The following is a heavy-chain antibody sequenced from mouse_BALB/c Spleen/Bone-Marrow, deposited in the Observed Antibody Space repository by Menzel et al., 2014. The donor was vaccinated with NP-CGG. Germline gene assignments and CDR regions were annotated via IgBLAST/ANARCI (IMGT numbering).Heavy chain of an antibody. V-gene: IGHV5-6-3*01. J-gene: IGHJ2*01. D-gene: IGHD1-1*01. CDR3: ARERYYGNGRIFEY. CDR2: INSNGGST. CDR1: GFTFSSYG. Sequence: EVKLMESGGGLVQPGGSLKLSCAASGFTFSSYGMSWVRQTPDKRLELVATINSNGGSTYYPDCVKGRFTISRDNAKNTLYLQMSSLKSEDTAMYYCARERYYGNGRIFEYWGQGTTLTVSS.